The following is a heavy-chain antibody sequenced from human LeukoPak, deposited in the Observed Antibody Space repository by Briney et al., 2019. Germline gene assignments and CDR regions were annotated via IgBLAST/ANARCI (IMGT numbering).Heavy chain of an antibody. CDR2: ISSDGGEK. CDR3: ASEGHYDILTGYSPVEYYFYYMDV. V-gene: IGHV3-30*04. CDR1: GFTFSHYG. D-gene: IGHD3-9*01. J-gene: IGHJ6*03. Sequence: GGSLRLSCKASGFTFSHYGIHWVRQTPGKGLEWVAAISSDGGEKHYADSVKDRFTISRDNSKSKLCLQMNSLRAEDTALYYCASEGHYDILTGYSPVEYYFYYMDVWGKGTTVTVSS.